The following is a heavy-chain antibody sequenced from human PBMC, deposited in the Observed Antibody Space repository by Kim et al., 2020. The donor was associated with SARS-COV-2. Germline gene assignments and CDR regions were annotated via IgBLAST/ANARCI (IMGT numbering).Heavy chain of an antibody. D-gene: IGHD5-18*01. Sequence: SETLSLTCAVYGGSFSGYYWSWIRQPPGKGLEWIGEINHSGSTNYNPSLKSRVTISVDTSKNQFSLKLSSVTAADTAVYYCARGGYSYGSHLRYYYYGMDVWGQGTTVTVSS. J-gene: IGHJ6*02. CDR1: GGSFSGYY. V-gene: IGHV4-34*01. CDR2: INHSGST. CDR3: ARGGYSYGSHLRYYYYGMDV.